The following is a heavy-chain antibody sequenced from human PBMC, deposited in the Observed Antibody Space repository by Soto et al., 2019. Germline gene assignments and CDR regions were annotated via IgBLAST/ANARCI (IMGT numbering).Heavy chain of an antibody. J-gene: IGHJ5*02. Sequence: TLSLTCAVSGGSISSGGYSWSWIRQPPGKGLEWIGYICHSGSTYYNPSLKSRVTISVDRSKNQFSLKLSSVTAADTAVYYCARNVVPAAISWFDPWGQGTLVTVSS. CDR3: ARNVVPAAISWFDP. CDR2: ICHSGST. D-gene: IGHD2-2*02. CDR1: GGSISSGGYS. V-gene: IGHV4-30-2*01.